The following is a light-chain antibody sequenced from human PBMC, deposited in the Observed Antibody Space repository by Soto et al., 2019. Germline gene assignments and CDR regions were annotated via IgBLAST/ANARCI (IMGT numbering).Light chain of an antibody. Sequence: QSALTQPPSASGSPGQSVTISCTGSSSDVGGYNYVSWYQQHPDKAPKLMIYEVSKRPSGVPDRLSGSKSGNTASLTVSGLQADDEADYYCSSYAGSDNLIFGGGTKVTVL. J-gene: IGLJ2*01. CDR2: EVS. CDR1: SSDVGGYNY. V-gene: IGLV2-8*01. CDR3: SSYAGSDNLI.